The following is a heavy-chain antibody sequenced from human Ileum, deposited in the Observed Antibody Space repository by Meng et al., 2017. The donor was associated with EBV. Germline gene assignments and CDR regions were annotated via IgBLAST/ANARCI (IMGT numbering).Heavy chain of an antibody. CDR2: IGSP. CDR1: GCSISGIRYL. V-gene: IGHV4-30-2*05. Sequence: ESGRGLSGPSLTLYFTSAGSGCSISGIRYLRHALGQALEKVRECISNIGSPSYDPSLRSRLTITVDPSKTQISLRLQFATAADTAVYYCAIYSEGAGGHGYWGQGTLVTVSS. D-gene: IGHD2-15*01. CDR3: AIYSEGAGGHGY. J-gene: IGHJ4*02.